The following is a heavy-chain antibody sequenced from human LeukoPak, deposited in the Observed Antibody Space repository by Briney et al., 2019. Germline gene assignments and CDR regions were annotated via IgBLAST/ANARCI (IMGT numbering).Heavy chain of an antibody. Sequence: SETLSLTCAVYGGSFSGYYWSWIRQPPGKGLEWIGEINHSGSTNYNPSLKSRVTISVDTSKNQFSLKLSSVTAADTAVYYCARGASIAAADNWGQGTRVTVSS. J-gene: IGHJ4*02. CDR1: GGSFSGYY. D-gene: IGHD6-13*01. CDR2: INHSGST. V-gene: IGHV4-34*01. CDR3: ARGASIAAADN.